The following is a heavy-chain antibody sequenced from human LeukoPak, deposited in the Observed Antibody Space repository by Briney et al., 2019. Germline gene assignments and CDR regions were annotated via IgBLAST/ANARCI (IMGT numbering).Heavy chain of an antibody. Sequence: GESLKISCKTSGYSFTRYWIAWVRQTPGKGLEWMGIVYPDDSDTRYSPAFQGQVTISADKSITTTYLHWSSLKASDTAMYYCARLPGAVAGTSFDYWGQGTLVTVSS. CDR1: GYSFTRYW. V-gene: IGHV5-51*01. J-gene: IGHJ4*02. CDR3: ARLPGAVAGTSFDY. D-gene: IGHD6-19*01. CDR2: VYPDDSDT.